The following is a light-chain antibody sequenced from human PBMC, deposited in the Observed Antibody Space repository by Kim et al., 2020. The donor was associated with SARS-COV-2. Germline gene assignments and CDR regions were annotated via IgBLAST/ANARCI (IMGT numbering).Light chain of an antibody. CDR2: DAS. V-gene: IGKV1-33*01. CDR3: LQHDTLPRT. CDR1: EDIRSS. J-gene: IGKJ4*01. Sequence: DIQMTQSPSSLSASLGDRVTITCRATEDIRSSLNWYQLKPGKAPKLLISDASKLQAGVPSRFSGRGSGTHFSFSISSLRPEDLATYYCLQHDTLPRTFGGGTKVDIK.